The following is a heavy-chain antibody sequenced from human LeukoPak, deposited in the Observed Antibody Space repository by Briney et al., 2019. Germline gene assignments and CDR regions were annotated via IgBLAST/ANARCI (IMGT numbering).Heavy chain of an antibody. CDR3: ARDGSGKRFDP. CDR2: ISYSGST. CDR1: GASLSSYY. V-gene: IGHV4-59*12. D-gene: IGHD3-10*01. J-gene: IGHJ5*02. Sequence: PSETLSLTCTVSGASLSSYYCSWIRQSPGKGLEWIGLISYSGSTNYNPSLKSRVTISVDKSKNQFSLKLSSVTAADTAVYYCARDGSGKRFDPWGQGTLVTVSS.